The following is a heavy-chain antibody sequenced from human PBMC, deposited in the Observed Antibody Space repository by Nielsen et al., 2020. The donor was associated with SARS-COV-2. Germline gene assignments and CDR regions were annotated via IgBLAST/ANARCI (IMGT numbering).Heavy chain of an antibody. CDR3: AQGDFWSGYHYFDY. CDR2: IYWNDDK. V-gene: IGHV2-5*01. J-gene: IGHJ4*02. D-gene: IGHD3-3*01. CDR1: GFSLTTSGVG. Sequence: SGPTLVKPTQTLTLTCTFSGFSLTTSGVGVGWFRQPPGKALEWLALIYWNDDKRLTPSLKSRLTLAKDTSRNQVVLTLTNLDPGDTATYYCAQGDFWSGYHYFDYWGQGTLVTVSS.